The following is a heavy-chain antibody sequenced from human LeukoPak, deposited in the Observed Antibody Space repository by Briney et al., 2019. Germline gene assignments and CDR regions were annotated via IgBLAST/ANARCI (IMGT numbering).Heavy chain of an antibody. J-gene: IGHJ6*03. D-gene: IGHD6-13*01. CDR2: ISSSSAKI. V-gene: IGHV3-48*04. CDR3: ARDPSYASSWYHYMDV. CDR1: EFTFVRYA. Sequence: GGSLRLSCAASEFTFVRYAMNWGRQAPGKGLEWVSYISSSSAKIHYADSVKGRFTISRDNSKNSLYLQMDSLRAEDTAVYYCARDPSYASSWYHYMDVWGKGTTVTVSS.